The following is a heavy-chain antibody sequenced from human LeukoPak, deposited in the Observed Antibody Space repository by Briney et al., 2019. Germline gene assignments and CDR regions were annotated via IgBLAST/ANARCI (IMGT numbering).Heavy chain of an antibody. V-gene: IGHV3-49*04. CDR1: GFTFGDYG. CDR2: IRSKRFGGTT. J-gene: IGHJ4*02. Sequence: GGSLRLSCATSGFTFGDYGMSCVRQMPEKGLVWVGYIRSKRFGGTTEYAASVQGRFTISRDESKRIAYLQMTSLKIEDTAVYYCTRGSGEDYGDCWGQGTLVTVSS. D-gene: IGHD3-10*01. CDR3: TRGSGEDYGDC.